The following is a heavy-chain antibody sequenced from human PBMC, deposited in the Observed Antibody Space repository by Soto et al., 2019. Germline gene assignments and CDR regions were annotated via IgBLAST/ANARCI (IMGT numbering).Heavy chain of an antibody. V-gene: IGHV3-23*01. D-gene: IGHD3-16*01. CDR3: AKDTFYFGGVTLWGAFDI. CDR2: ISGSGGST. Sequence: PGGSLRLSCAASGFTFSSYAMSWVRQAPGKGLEWVSAISGSGGSTYYADSVKGRFTISRDNSKNTLYLQMNSLRAEDTAVYYCAKDTFYFGGVTLWGAFDIWGQGTMVTVSS. CDR1: GFTFSSYA. J-gene: IGHJ3*02.